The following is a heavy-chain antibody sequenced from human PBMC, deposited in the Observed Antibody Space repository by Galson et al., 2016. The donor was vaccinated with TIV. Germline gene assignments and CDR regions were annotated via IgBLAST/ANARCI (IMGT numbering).Heavy chain of an antibody. CDR1: GFTFGSYA. V-gene: IGHV3-30*04. Sequence: SLRLSCATSGFTFGSYAMHWVRQAPGKGLEWVAIISFDGRNEDYSDSAKGRFSISRDNSKNTLYLQMNSLRPEDTAVYFCARERTSVVGRSLDNWGQGTLVIVSS. CDR2: ISFDGRNE. J-gene: IGHJ4*02. D-gene: IGHD5/OR15-5a*01. CDR3: ARERTSVVGRSLDN.